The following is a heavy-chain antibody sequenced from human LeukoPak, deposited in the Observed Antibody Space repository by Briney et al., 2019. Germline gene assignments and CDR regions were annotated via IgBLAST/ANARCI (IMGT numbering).Heavy chain of an antibody. V-gene: IGHV4-34*01. J-gene: IGHJ6*03. Sequence: SETLSLTCAVYGGSFSGYYWSWLRQPPGMGLEWIGEINHSGSTNYNPSHKSRVTISVDTSKNQFSLKLSSVTAADTAVYYCARVLYDSSGYYYDYYYYYYMDVWGKGTTVTVSS. D-gene: IGHD3-22*01. CDR2: INHSGST. CDR1: GGSFSGYY. CDR3: ARVLYDSSGYYYDYYYYYYMDV.